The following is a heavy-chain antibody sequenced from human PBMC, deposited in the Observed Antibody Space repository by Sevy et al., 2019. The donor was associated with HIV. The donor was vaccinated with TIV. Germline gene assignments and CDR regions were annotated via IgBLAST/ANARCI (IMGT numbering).Heavy chain of an antibody. CDR1: GFTLSSYW. V-gene: IGHV3-7*01. Sequence: GGSLRLSCAASGFTLSSYWMSWVRQAPGKGLEWVANIKQDGSEKYYVDSVKGRFTISRDNAKNSRYLQMNSLRVEDTAGYYCARARAYYYDNSGYSFDYWGQGTLVTVSS. J-gene: IGHJ4*02. CDR3: ARARAYYYDNSGYSFDY. D-gene: IGHD3-22*01. CDR2: IKQDGSEK.